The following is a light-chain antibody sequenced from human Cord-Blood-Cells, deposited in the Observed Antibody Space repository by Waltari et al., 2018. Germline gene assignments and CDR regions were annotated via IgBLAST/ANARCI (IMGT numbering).Light chain of an antibody. CDR1: QSVSSSY. CDR2: GAS. Sequence: EVVLTQSPGTLSLSPGERATLSCRASQSVSSSYLACYQQKPGQAPRLLIYGASSRASGIPDSCSGSGSGTDFTLTISRLEPEDFAVYYRQKYGSSPLTFGPGTKVDIK. CDR3: QKYGSSPLT. V-gene: IGKV3-20*01. J-gene: IGKJ3*01.